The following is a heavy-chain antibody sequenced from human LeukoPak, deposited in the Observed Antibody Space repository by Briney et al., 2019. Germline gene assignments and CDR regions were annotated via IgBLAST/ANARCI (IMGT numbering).Heavy chain of an antibody. V-gene: IGHV3-20*04. D-gene: IGHD3-22*01. CDR1: GFTFDDYG. Sequence: GGSLRLSCAASGFTFDDYGMSWVRQAPGKGLEWVSGINWNGGSTGYADSVKGRFTISRDNAKNSLYLQMNSLGAEDTALYYCAREASTYYYDSSGYDDAFDIWGQGTMVTVSS. CDR3: AREASTYYYDSSGYDDAFDI. CDR2: INWNGGST. J-gene: IGHJ3*02.